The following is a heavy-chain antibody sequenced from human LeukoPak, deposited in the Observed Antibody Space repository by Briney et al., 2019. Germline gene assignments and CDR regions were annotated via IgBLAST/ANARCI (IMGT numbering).Heavy chain of an antibody. D-gene: IGHD6-13*01. CDR1: GFTFSSYA. V-gene: IGHV3-23*01. CDR2: ISGSGGST. CDR3: AKESQQLPRLYYFDY. J-gene: IGHJ4*02. Sequence: GGSLRLSCAASGFTFSSYAMSWVRQTPGKGLEWVSAISGSGGSTYYADSVKGRFTISRDNSKNTLYLQMNSLRAEDTAVYYCAKESQQLPRLYYFDYWGQGTLVTVSS.